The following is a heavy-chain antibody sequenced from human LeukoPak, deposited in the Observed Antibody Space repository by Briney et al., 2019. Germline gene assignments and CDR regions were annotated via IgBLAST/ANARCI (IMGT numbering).Heavy chain of an antibody. CDR2: ISAYNGNT. CDR3: ARDGRYYDILTGHDY. V-gene: IGHV1-18*01. D-gene: IGHD3-9*01. Sequence: GASVKVSCKASGYTFTSYGISWVRQAPGQGLEWMGWISAYNGNTNYAQKLQGRVTMTTDTSTSTAYMELRSLRSDDTAVYYCARDGRYYDILTGHDYWGQGTLVTVSS. J-gene: IGHJ4*02. CDR1: GYTFTSYG.